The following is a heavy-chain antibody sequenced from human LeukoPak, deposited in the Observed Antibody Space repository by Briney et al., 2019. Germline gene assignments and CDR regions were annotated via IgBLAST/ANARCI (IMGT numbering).Heavy chain of an antibody. J-gene: IGHJ4*02. D-gene: IGHD2-15*01. CDR2: IYYSGST. Sequence: PSETLSLTCTVSGGSISSYYWNWIRQPPGKGLEWIGYIYYSGSTNYNPSLKSRVTISVDTSKHQFSLKLSSVTAADTAVYYCARVIVVAVVPRRYFDYWGQGTLVTVSS. CDR3: ARVIVVAVVPRRYFDY. V-gene: IGHV4-59*01. CDR1: GGSISSYY.